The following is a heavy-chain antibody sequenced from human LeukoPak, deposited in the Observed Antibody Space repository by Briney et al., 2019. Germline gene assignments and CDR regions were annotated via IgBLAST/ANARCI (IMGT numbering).Heavy chain of an antibody. CDR3: AKDQTTIFGVVQGYYGMDV. D-gene: IGHD3-3*01. CDR2: ISGSGGST. J-gene: IGHJ6*02. Sequence: GGSLRPSCAASGFTFSSYAMSWVRQAPGEGLEWVSAISGSGGSTYYTDSVKGRFTISRDNSKNTLYLQMNSLRAEDTAVYYCAKDQTTIFGVVQGYYGMDVWGQGTTVTVSS. V-gene: IGHV3-23*01. CDR1: GFTFSSYA.